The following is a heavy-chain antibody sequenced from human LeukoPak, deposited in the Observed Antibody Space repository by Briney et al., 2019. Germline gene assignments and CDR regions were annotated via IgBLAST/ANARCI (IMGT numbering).Heavy chain of an antibody. CDR1: GYTFTGYY. J-gene: IGHJ4*02. V-gene: IGHV1-2*06. CDR3: ARVYGSGSLDY. CDR2: INPNSGGT. D-gene: IGHD3-10*01. Sequence: ASVKVSCKASGYTFTGYYMHWVRQAPGQGLNGMGRINPNSGGTNYAQKFQGRVTMTRDTSISTAYMELSRLRSDDTAVYYCARVYGSGSLDYWGQGTLVTVSS.